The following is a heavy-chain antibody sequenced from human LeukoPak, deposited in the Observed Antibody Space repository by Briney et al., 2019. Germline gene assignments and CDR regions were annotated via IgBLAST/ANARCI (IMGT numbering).Heavy chain of an antibody. CDR1: GFSFSTYG. J-gene: IGHJ3*02. CDR2: IWFDGSNN. Sequence: GRPLRLSCVASGFSFSTYGMQWVRQAPGKGLEWVAVIWFDGSNNYYADSVKGRFTISRDNSKNTLSLQVNSLRAEDTAVYYCAKVMGERFGNGAFDIWGQGTMVTVSS. D-gene: IGHD2-8*01. CDR3: AKVMGERFGNGAFDI. V-gene: IGHV3-33*06.